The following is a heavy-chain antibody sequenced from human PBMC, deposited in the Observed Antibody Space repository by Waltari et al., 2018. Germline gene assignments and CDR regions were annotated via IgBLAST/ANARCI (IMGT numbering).Heavy chain of an antibody. V-gene: IGHV1-69*01. CDR2: IIPIFGTA. J-gene: IGHJ5*02. Sequence: QVQLVQSGAEVKKPASSVKVSCKAAGGTCSSYAISCVRLAAGQGLAWMGGIIPIFGTANYAQKFQGRVTITADESTSTAYMELSSLRSEDTAVYYCARVVVVVVAATGGWFDPWGQGTLVTVSS. D-gene: IGHD2-15*01. CDR3: ARVVVVVVAATGGWFDP. CDR1: GGTCSSYA.